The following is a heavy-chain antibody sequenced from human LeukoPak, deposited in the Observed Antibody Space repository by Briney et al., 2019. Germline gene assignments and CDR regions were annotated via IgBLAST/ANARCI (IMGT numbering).Heavy chain of an antibody. D-gene: IGHD6-13*01. V-gene: IGHV1-8*02. Sequence: ASVKVSCKASGYTFTSYAMNWVRQATGQGLEWMGWMNPNSGNTGYAQKFQGRVTMTRNTSISTAYMELSSLRSEDTAVYYCARGPRIAAAGNDYWGQGTLVTVSS. CDR2: MNPNSGNT. J-gene: IGHJ4*02. CDR1: GYTFTSYA. CDR3: ARGPRIAAAGNDY.